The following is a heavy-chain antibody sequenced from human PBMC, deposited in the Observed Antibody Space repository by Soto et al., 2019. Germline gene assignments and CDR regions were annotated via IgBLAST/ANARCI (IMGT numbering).Heavy chain of an antibody. V-gene: IGHV4-59*01. Sequence: SEIMSLSCSASCGNIRSYCVTWIRQTPGKGLEWVGYIYYSGRTNYNPSLKSRVTISVDTSKTQFSLKLSPVTAADTAVYYCASDQCGSYRRDYYYHGMDVWGQGTTVTVSS. D-gene: IGHD1-26*01. CDR1: CGNIRSYC. CDR2: IYYSGRT. CDR3: ASDQCGSYRRDYYYHGMDV. J-gene: IGHJ6*02.